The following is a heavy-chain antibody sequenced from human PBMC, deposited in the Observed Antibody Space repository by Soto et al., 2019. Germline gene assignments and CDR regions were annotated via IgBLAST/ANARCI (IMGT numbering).Heavy chain of an antibody. D-gene: IGHD1-26*01. V-gene: IGHV3-33*01. CDR1: GFIFSTYG. Sequence: QVQLVESGGGVVQPGRSLRLSCEASGFIFSTYGIHWVRQAPDKGLEWVAVIWHDGSIKYYADSVKGRFTISRDNSKNTLYRQMDSLRVEDTALYYCARAVGPYDYWGQGTLVTVSS. CDR2: IWHDGSIK. CDR3: ARAVGPYDY. J-gene: IGHJ4*02.